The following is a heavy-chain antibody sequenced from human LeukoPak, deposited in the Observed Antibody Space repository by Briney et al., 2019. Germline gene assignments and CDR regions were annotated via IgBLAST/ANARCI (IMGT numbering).Heavy chain of an antibody. V-gene: IGHV4-39*07. J-gene: IGHJ4*02. D-gene: IGHD6-6*01. Sequence: PSETLSLTCPVSGGSISSTNYYWGWIRQPPGKGLEWIGSIYYSGSTYYNPSLKSRVTISVDTSKNQFSLKLSSVTAADTAVYYCARDLGIAARPDYWGQGTLVTVSS. CDR2: IYYSGST. CDR1: GGSISSTNYY. CDR3: ARDLGIAARPDY.